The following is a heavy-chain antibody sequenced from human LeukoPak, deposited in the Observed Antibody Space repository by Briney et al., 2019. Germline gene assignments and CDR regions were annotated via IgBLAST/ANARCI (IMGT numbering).Heavy chain of an antibody. CDR3: AKGTTVTYYYFDY. CDR1: GFTSSSYE. J-gene: IGHJ4*02. D-gene: IGHD4-17*01. Sequence: PGGSLRLSCAASGFTSSSYEVNWVRQAPGKGLEWVSYISISGSTIYYADSVKGRFTISRDNSKNTLYLQMNSLRAEDTVVYCCAKGTTVTYYYFDYWGQGTLVTVSS. CDR2: ISISGSTI. V-gene: IGHV3-48*03.